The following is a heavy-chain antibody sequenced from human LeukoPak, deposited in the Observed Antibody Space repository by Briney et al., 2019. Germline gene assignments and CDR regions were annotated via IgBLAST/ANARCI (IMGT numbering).Heavy chain of an antibody. CDR2: VEDDESSD. CDR1: VFTFKRYN. V-gene: IGHV3-30*02. CDR3: VKDGRKYMFDY. J-gene: IGHJ4*02. Sequence: PGGTLSLSCAASVFTFKRYNMHWVRGAPGKGLVWVAFVEDDESSDSYADSVKGRFTISRDNSKSTVYLQMNSLRPEDTAVYYCVKDGRKYMFDYWGQGILVTVSS. D-gene: IGHD1-1*01.